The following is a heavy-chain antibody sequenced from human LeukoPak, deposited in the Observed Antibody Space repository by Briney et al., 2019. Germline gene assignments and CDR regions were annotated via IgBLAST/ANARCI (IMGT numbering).Heavy chain of an antibody. J-gene: IGHJ5*02. CDR3: ATSLGYCSSTSCYGWFDP. CDR1: GGTFSSYA. CDR2: IIPIFGTA. D-gene: IGHD2-2*01. Sequence: SVKVSCKASGGTFSSYAISWVRQAPGQGLEWMGGIIPIFGTANYAQKFQGRVTITTDESTSTAYMELSSLRSEDTAVYYCATSLGYCSSTSCYGWFDPWGQGTLVTVSS. V-gene: IGHV1-69*05.